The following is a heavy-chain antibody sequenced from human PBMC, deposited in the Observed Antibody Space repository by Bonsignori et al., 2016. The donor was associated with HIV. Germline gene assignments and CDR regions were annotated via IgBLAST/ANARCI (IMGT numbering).Heavy chain of an antibody. CDR2: IYSSGST. D-gene: IGHD2-15*01. J-gene: IGHJ5*02. Sequence: SETLSLTCTVSGGSISSYYWSWIRQPAGKGLEWIGRIYSSGSTKYNPSLKSRVTMSVDSSKNQFSLKLTSVTAADTAVYYCAKDVGYCSGDNCYSRWFDPWGQGTLVTVSS. CDR3: AKDVGYCSGDNCYSRWFDP. V-gene: IGHV4-4*07. CDR1: GGSISSYY.